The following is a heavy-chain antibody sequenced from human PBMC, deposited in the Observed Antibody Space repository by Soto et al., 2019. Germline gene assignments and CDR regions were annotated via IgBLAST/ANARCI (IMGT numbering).Heavy chain of an antibody. Sequence: QLQLQESGSGLVKPSQNLSLTCAVSGCSISSGGYSWSWIRQPPGKGLEWIGYIYPSGRTYYNPSLKSRGTIAVDRSKNQFSLKLSSVTAAETAVYYCARVPDRWGQGTLVTVSS. CDR2: IYPSGRT. CDR3: ARVPDR. V-gene: IGHV4-30-2*01. D-gene: IGHD2-2*01. J-gene: IGHJ5*02. CDR1: GCSISSGGYS.